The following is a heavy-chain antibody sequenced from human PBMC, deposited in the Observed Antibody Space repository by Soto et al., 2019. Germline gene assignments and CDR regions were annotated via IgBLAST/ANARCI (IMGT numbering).Heavy chain of an antibody. V-gene: IGHV5-10-1*01. J-gene: IGHJ4*02. Sequence: ESLKISCKGSGYSFTNYWISWVRQMPGKGLEWMGRIDPSDSYTHYNPSFQGHVTISVDKSISTAYLQWSSLKASDTAMYYCARGVPPGSSYFDYWGQGTLVTVSS. CDR2: IDPSDSYT. CDR1: GYSFTNYW. D-gene: IGHD1-1*01. CDR3: ARGVPPGSSYFDY.